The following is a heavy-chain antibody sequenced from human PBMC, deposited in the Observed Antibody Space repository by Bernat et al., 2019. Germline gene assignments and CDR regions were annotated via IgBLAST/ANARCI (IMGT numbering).Heavy chain of an antibody. CDR3: ARVSLYGAPASGMDV. CDR2: ISSSSSYI. Sequence: EVQLVESGGGLVKPGGSLRLSCAASGFTFSSYSMNWVRQAPGKGLEWVSSISSSSSYIYYADSVKGRFTISRDNAKNSLYLQMNSLRAEDTAVYYCARVSLYGAPASGMDVWGHGTTVTVSS. CDR1: GFTFSSYS. V-gene: IGHV3-21*01. D-gene: IGHD4-17*01. J-gene: IGHJ6*02.